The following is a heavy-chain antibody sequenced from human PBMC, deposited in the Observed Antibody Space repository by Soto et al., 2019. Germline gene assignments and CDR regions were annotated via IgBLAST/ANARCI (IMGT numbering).Heavy chain of an antibody. CDR1: GFTFSSYG. CDR3: ARDRRYYGSGSATYYFDY. V-gene: IGHV3-33*01. J-gene: IGHJ4*02. D-gene: IGHD3-10*01. Sequence: QVQLVESGGGVVQPGRSLRLSCAASGFTFSSYGMHWVRQAPGKGLEWVAVIWYDGSNKYYADSVKGRVTISRDNVKNTLYLQMNSLRAEDTAVYYCARDRRYYGSGSATYYFDYWGQGTLVTVSS. CDR2: IWYDGSNK.